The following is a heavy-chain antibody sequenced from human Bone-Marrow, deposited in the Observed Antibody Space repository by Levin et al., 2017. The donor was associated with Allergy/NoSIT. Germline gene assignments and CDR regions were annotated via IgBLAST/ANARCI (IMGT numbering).Heavy chain of an antibody. CDR1: GYTFTGYY. V-gene: IGHV1-2*06. D-gene: IGHD6-19*01. J-gene: IGHJ3*02. Sequence: ASVKVSCKASGYTFTGYYMHWVRQAPGQGLEWMGRINPNSGGTNYAQKFQGRVTMTRDTSISTAYMELSRLRSDDTAVYYCARERYSSGHDAFDIWGQGTMVTVSS. CDR2: INPNSGGT. CDR3: ARERYSSGHDAFDI.